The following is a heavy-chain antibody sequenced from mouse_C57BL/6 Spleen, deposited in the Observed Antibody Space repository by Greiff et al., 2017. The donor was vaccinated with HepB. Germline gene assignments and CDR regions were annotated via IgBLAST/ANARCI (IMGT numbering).Heavy chain of an antibody. J-gene: IGHJ1*03. D-gene: IGHD1-1*01. CDR3: ARTPSYYYGSYWYFDV. CDR2: IDPSDSET. CDR1: GYTFTSYW. V-gene: IGHV1-52*01. Sequence: QVQLQQPGAELVRPGSSVKLSCKASGYTFTSYWMHWVKQRPIQGLEWIGNIDPSDSETHYNQKFKDKATLTVDKSSSTAYMQLSSLTSEDSAVYYCARTPSYYYGSYWYFDVWGTVTTVTVSS.